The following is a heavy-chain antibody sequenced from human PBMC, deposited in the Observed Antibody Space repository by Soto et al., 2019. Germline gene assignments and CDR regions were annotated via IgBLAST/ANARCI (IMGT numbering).Heavy chain of an antibody. CDR3: ARDSGGLRFGESSLYGEKDSFDV. J-gene: IGHJ3*01. CDR1: DASFSRYY. V-gene: IGHV4-34*01. CDR2: INSSGST. D-gene: IGHD3-16*02. Sequence: PSETLSLTCVVSDASFSRYYWSWIRQPPGKGLEWIGEINSSGSTKFNPSLKSRVTLSIDTSKDQFSLRLSSVSAADTAVYYCARDSGGLRFGESSLYGEKDSFDVWDQGTLVTVSS.